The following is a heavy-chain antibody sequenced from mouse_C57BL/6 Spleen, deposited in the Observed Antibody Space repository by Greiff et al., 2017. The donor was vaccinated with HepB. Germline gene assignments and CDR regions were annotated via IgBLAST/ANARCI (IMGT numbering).Heavy chain of an antibody. V-gene: IGHV1-85*01. D-gene: IGHD1-1*01. CDR3: ARGTTVAY. CDR1: GYTFTSYD. Sequence: VQRVESGPELVKPGASVKLSCKASGYTFTSYDINWVKQRPGQGLEWIGWIYPRDGSTKYNEKFKGKATLTVDTSSSTAYMELHSLTSEDSAVYFCARGTTVAYWGQGTLVTVSA. CDR2: IYPRDGST. J-gene: IGHJ3*01.